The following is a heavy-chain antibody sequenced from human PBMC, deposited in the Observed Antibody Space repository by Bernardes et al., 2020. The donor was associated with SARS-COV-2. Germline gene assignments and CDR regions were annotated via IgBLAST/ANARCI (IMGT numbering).Heavy chain of an antibody. D-gene: IGHD1-26*01. CDR3: ARAVSGSYYSWFDP. J-gene: IGHJ5*02. V-gene: IGHV3-30-3*01. Sequence: GGSLRLSCAASGFTFSSYAMHWVRQAPGKGLEWVAVISYDGSNKYYADSVKGRFTISRDNSKNTLYLQMNSLRAEDTAVYYCARAVSGSYYSWFDPWGQGTLVTVSS. CDR1: GFTFSSYA. CDR2: ISYDGSNK.